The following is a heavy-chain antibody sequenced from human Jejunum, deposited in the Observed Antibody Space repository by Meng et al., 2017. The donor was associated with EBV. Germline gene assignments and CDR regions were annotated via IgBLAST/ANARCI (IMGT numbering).Heavy chain of an antibody. V-gene: IGHV3-74*01. Sequence: VQLGESGGGLVQPGGSLGFSCVVSGFTLSDYWMHWVRQVPGKGLLWVSRSNSDETSISYAESVKGRFSMSRDNAKNTLFLQMNSLTVEDTAVYYCARRDSRGGFYDSWGQGTLVTVSS. CDR1: GFTLSDYW. D-gene: IGHD2-15*01. CDR2: SNSDETSI. CDR3: ARRDSRGGFYDS. J-gene: IGHJ4*02.